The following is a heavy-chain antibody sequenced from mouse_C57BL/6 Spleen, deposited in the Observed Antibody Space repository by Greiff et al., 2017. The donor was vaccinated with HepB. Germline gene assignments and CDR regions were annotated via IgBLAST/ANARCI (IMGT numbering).Heavy chain of an antibody. CDR1: GYTFTSYW. J-gene: IGHJ2*01. CDR3: ARGSNYDFDY. CDR2: IDPSDSET. Sequence: QVQLQQSGAELVRPGSSVKLSCKASGYTFTSYWMHWVKQRPIQGLEWIGNIDPSDSETHYNQKFKDKATLTVDKSSSTAYMQLSSLTSEDSAVYYCARGSNYDFDYWGQGTTLTVSS. D-gene: IGHD2-5*01. V-gene: IGHV1-52*01.